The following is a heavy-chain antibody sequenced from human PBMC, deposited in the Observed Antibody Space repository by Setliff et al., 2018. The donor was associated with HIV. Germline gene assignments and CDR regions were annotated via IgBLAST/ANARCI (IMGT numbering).Heavy chain of an antibody. J-gene: IGHJ4*02. V-gene: IGHV3-48*01. CDR1: GFSLGDFM. Sequence: GGSLRLSCTASGFSLGDFMLTWVRQAPGKGLQWVSDSSPTSSSKLYAESVKGRFTISRDNAKNSLYLQMNSLRVEDTAVYYCARDGGLRGYSYGWPDFWGQGTQVTVSS. CDR2: SSPTSSSK. CDR3: ARDGGLRGYSYGWPDF. D-gene: IGHD5-18*01.